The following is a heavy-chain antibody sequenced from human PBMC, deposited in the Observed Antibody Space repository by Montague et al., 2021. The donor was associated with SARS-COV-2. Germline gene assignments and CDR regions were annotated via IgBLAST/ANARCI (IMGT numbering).Heavy chain of an antibody. CDR2: ISTDGSTT. CDR1: GFTFGNYW. Sequence: SLRLSCAASGFTFGNYWMHWVRQAPGKGLVWVSRISTDGSTTTYADSVKGRFTTSRNNAKNTLYLQMNSLRAEDTAVYYCVRVNYDILTDYYSLDYWGQGTLVTVSS. CDR3: VRVNYDILTDYYSLDY. V-gene: IGHV3-74*01. J-gene: IGHJ4*02. D-gene: IGHD3-9*01.